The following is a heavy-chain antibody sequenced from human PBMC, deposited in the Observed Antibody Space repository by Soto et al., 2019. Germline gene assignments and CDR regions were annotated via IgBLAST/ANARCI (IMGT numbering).Heavy chain of an antibody. CDR1: CGSFSGYY. V-gene: IGHV4-34*01. Sequence: SETLSLTCAVYCGSFSGYYWSWIRQPPGKGLEWIGEINHSGSTNYNPSLKSRVTTSVDTSKNQFSLKLSSVTAADTAVYYCARRPRYCISTSCYAGHYYYGMDVWGQGTTVT. D-gene: IGHD2-2*01. CDR2: INHSGST. J-gene: IGHJ6*02. CDR3: ARRPRYCISTSCYAGHYYYGMDV.